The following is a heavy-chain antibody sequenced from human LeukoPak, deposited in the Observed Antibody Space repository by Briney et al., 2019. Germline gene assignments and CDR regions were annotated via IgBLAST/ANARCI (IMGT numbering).Heavy chain of an antibody. Sequence: GASVKVSCKASGYTFTAQYMHWVRQAPGQGLEWMGWINPKNGDTKYAQSFLGRVTMTRDTSTTTAYMELSSLRSDDTAVYFCASYPRSIPTPPFDYWGQGTLVTVSS. CDR2: INPKNGDT. D-gene: IGHD2-21*01. V-gene: IGHV1-2*02. J-gene: IGHJ4*02. CDR3: ASYPRSIPTPPFDY. CDR1: GYTFTAQY.